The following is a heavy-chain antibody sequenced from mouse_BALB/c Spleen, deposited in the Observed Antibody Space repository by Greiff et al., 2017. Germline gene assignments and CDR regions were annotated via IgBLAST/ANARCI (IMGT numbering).Heavy chain of an antibody. D-gene: IGHD1-2*01. CDR3: ARPHYYGYGSYAMDY. CDR2: IWSGGST. Sequence: VQLQESGPGLVQPSQSLSITCTVSGFSLTSYGVHWVRQSPGKGLEWLGVIWSGGSTDYNAAFISRLSISKDNSKSQVFFKMNSLQANDTAIYYCARPHYYGYGSYAMDYWGQGTSVTVSS. J-gene: IGHJ4*01. V-gene: IGHV2-2*02. CDR1: GFSLTSYG.